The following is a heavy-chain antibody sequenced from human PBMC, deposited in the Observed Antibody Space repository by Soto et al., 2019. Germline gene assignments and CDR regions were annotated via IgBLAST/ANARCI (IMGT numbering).Heavy chain of an antibody. V-gene: IGHV1-69*13. J-gene: IGHJ6*02. CDR1: GGTFSSYA. Sequence: ASVKVSCKASGGTFSSYAISWVRQAPGQGLEWMGGIIPIFGTANYAQKFQGRVTITADESTSTDYMELSSLRSEDTAVYYCARDRYYYDSSGYWPYYYGMDVWGQGTTVTVSS. D-gene: IGHD3-22*01. CDR3: ARDRYYYDSSGYWPYYYGMDV. CDR2: IIPIFGTA.